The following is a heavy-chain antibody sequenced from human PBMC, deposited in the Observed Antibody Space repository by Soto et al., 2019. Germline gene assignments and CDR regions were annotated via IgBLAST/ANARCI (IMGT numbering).Heavy chain of an antibody. CDR1: GYTFTNYA. D-gene: IGHD1-26*01. Sequence: ALVKVSCKASGYTFTNYAIHWVRQAPGQRLEWMGWINAGNGKTNYAQKLQGRVTMTTDTSTSTAYMELRSLRSDDTSVYYCARAGWELHEYNWFDPWGQGTLVTVSS. CDR2: INAGNGKT. CDR3: ARAGWELHEYNWFDP. V-gene: IGHV1-18*01. J-gene: IGHJ5*02.